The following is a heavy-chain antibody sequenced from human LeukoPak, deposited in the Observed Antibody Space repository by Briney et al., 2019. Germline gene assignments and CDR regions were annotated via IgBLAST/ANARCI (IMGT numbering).Heavy chain of an antibody. CDR1: GSIFTSYW. V-gene: IGHV5-51*01. D-gene: IGHD6-13*01. J-gene: IGHJ6*02. CDR2: IYPGASHP. CDR3: ARLSRSPHGGMDL. Sequence: GAALLISCQGSGSIFTSYWIGWVRQLPAKGLEWLGIIYPGASHPRYSPSFQGQVTISADESISTAYLQWSSLKASHTAMYYCARLSRSPHGGMDLWGQGTTVTVSS.